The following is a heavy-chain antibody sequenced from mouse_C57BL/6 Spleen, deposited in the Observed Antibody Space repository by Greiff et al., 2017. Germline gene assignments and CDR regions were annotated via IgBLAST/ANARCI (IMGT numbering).Heavy chain of an antibody. Sequence: VQLQESGPGLVAPSQSLSITCTVSGFSLTSYAISWVRQPPGTGLEWLGVIWTGGGTNYNSAPKSRMGISKDKSKIQIFLKMNSLQTDNTARYYCDRNEDGKNAMDYWGQGTSVTVSS. J-gene: IGHJ4*01. V-gene: IGHV2-9-1*01. CDR3: DRNEDGKNAMDY. D-gene: IGHD2-1*01. CDR1: GFSLTSYA. CDR2: IWTGGGT.